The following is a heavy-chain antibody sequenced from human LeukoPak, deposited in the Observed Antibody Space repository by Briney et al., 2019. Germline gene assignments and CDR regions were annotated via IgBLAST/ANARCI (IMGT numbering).Heavy chain of an antibody. J-gene: IGHJ4*02. V-gene: IGHV3-21*01. CDR3: ARVLGIAVAGPLDY. CDR2: ISSSGTYI. D-gene: IGHD6-19*01. CDR1: RSTFSDYS. Sequence: GGSLRLSCAGSRSTFSDYSMYWVRQAPGKGLEWVSHISSSGTYIYYADSVTGRFTISRDNAKNSLYLQMDSLRVEDTAVYYCARVLGIAVAGPLDYWGQGSLVTVSS.